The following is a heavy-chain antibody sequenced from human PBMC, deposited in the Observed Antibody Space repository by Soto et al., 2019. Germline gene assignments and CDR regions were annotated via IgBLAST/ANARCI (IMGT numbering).Heavy chain of an antibody. CDR1: GYSFTSYW. Sequence: GESLKISCKGSGYSFTSYWISWVRQMPGKGLEWMGRIDPSDSYTNYSPSFQGHVTISADKSISTAYLQWSSLKASDTAMYYCASIKTAWDAFDIWGQGTMVTVSS. J-gene: IGHJ3*02. V-gene: IGHV5-10-1*01. CDR3: ASIKTAWDAFDI. CDR2: IDPSDSYT.